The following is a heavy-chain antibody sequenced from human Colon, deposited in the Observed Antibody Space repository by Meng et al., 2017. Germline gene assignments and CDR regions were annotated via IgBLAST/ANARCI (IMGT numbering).Heavy chain of an antibody. CDR1: GLSVSSDF. Sequence: GEAGGGLVQPGGSLRLSWAVSGLSVSSDFMIWVRHAPGKVLEWVSMIHSSAGTFFADSVKGRFTVSTDNSKNTLYLQMNSLRIEDTAVYHCANRFVWGLGTLVTVSS. V-gene: IGHV3-66*02. J-gene: IGHJ4*02. CDR2: IHSSAGT. D-gene: IGHD3-3*01. CDR3: ANRFV.